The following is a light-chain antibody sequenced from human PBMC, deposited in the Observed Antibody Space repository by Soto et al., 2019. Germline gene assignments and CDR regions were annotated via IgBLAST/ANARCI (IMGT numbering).Light chain of an antibody. J-gene: IGLJ2*01. CDR1: SSDVGSYNL. CDR3: CSYAGSNVV. V-gene: IGLV2-23*02. CDR2: EVS. Sequence: QSVLTQPASVSGSPGQSITISCTGTSSDVGSYNLVSWYQQHPGKAPKLMIYEVSKRPSGVSNRFSGPKSGNTASLTISGLQAEDEADYYCCSYAGSNVVFGGGTKLTVL.